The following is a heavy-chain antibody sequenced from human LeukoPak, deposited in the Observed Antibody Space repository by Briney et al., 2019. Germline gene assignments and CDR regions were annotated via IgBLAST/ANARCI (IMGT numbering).Heavy chain of an antibody. J-gene: IGHJ4*02. V-gene: IGHV3-23*01. CDR3: AKTTHDSSGYYYFGY. CDR2: ISGSGGST. D-gene: IGHD3-22*01. CDR1: GFTFSSYA. Sequence: PGGSLRLSCAASGFTFSSYAMSWVRQAPGKGLEWVSAISGSGGSTYYADSVKGRFTISRDNSKNTLYLQMNSLRAADTAVYYCAKTTHDSSGYYYFGYWGQGTLVTVSS.